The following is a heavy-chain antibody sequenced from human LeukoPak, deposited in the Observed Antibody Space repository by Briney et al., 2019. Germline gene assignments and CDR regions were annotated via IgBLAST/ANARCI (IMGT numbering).Heavy chain of an antibody. CDR3: AGDQGGSAHRHAFDI. CDR1: GGSVDTIDYY. J-gene: IGHJ3*02. D-gene: IGHD1-26*01. CDR2: MYHTGSS. Sequence: SETLSLTCTVSGGSVDTIDYYWSWIRQPPGKGLEWTRYMYHTGSSIYSPSLKSRLTISVDTSKNQFTLNLSSMTAADTAVYYCAGDQGGSAHRHAFDIWGQGTLVTVSS. V-gene: IGHV4-61*08.